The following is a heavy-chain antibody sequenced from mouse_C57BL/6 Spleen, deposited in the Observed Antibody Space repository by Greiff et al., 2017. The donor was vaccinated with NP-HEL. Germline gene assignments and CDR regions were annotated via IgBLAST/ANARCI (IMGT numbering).Heavy chain of an antibody. V-gene: IGHV1-55*01. CDR1: GYTFTSYW. CDR3: ARGMRYYGSSDAMDY. Sequence: QVQLQQPGAELVKPGASVKMSCKASGYTFTSYWITWVKQRPGQGLEWIGDIYPGSGSTNYNEKFKSKATLTVDTSSSTAYMQLSSLTSEDSAVYYCARGMRYYGSSDAMDYWGQGTSVTVSS. CDR2: IYPGSGST. J-gene: IGHJ4*01. D-gene: IGHD1-1*01.